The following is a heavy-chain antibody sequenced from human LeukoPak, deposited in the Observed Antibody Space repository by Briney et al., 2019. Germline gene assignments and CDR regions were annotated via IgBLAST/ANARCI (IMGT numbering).Heavy chain of an antibody. CDR3: ASQTGYCSGGGCKYEPGLS. D-gene: IGHD2-15*01. Sequence: ASVKVSCKASGYTFTSYGISWVRQAPGQGLEWMGWISAYNGNTNYAQKLQGRVTMTTDTSTSTAYMELRSLRSDDTAVYYCASQTGYCSGGGCKYEPGLSWGQGTLVTVSS. CDR2: ISAYNGNT. J-gene: IGHJ5*02. CDR1: GYTFTSYG. V-gene: IGHV1-18*01.